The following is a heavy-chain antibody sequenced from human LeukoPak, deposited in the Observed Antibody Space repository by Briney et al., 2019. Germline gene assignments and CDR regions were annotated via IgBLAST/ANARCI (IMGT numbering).Heavy chain of an antibody. CDR2: ISSSSSYI. CDR1: GFTFSSYA. V-gene: IGHV3-21*01. CDR3: ARDNFDWNYEH. D-gene: IGHD1-7*01. J-gene: IGHJ1*01. Sequence: PGGSLRLSCAASGFTFSSYAMSWVRQAPGKGLEWVSSISSSSSYIYYADSVKGRFTISRDNAKNSLYLQMNSLRAEDTAVYYCARDNFDWNYEHWGQGTLVTVSS.